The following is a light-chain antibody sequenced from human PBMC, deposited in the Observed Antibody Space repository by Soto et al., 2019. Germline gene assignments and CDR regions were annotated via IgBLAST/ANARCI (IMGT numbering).Light chain of an antibody. J-gene: IGLJ3*02. CDR2: RNN. CDR3: AAWDDSLNGWV. CDR1: SSNIGSNT. V-gene: IGLV1-44*01. Sequence: QSVLTQPPSASGTPGQRVTISCSGSSSNIGSNTVYWYQQLPGTAPKLLIYRNNQRPSGVPDRFSGSKSGTSASLAISGLPSEDEADYYCAAWDDSLNGWVFGGGTKLTVL.